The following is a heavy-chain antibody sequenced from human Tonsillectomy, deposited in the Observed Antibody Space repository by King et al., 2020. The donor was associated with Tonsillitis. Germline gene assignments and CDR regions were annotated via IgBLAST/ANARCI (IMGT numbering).Heavy chain of an antibody. Sequence: VQLQESGPELVKPSETLSLTCTVSGGSISSYYWSWIRQPPGKGLDWIGFFYHTGSTNYNPSLKSRITISVDTSKNQFSLRLSSVTAADTAVYSCAGGVGTTRFDYWGQGTLVTVSS. D-gene: IGHD1-26*01. J-gene: IGHJ4*02. CDR3: AGGVGTTRFDY. CDR1: GGSISSYY. CDR2: FYHTGST. V-gene: IGHV4-59*08.